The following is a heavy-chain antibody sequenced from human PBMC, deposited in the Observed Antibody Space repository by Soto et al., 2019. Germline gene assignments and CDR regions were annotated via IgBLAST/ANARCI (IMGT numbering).Heavy chain of an antibody. CDR2: FIPMFNRP. CDR1: GGTFSSYA. Sequence: QVQLVQSGAEVKKPGSSEKVSCKASGGTFSSYAISWVRQAPGQGLEWMGGFIPMFNRPHSARKFQGRVTITAHESTSTAYMDLSSLRSEDTAVYYCARGQFHHVSNYYYALDVWGQGTTVTVSS. J-gene: IGHJ6*02. V-gene: IGHV1-69*01. CDR3: ARGQFHHVSNYYYALDV.